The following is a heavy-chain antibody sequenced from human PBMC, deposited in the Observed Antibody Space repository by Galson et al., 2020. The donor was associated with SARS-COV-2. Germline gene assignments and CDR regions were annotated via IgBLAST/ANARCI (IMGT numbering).Heavy chain of an antibody. J-gene: IGHJ4*02. D-gene: IGHD2-21*02. CDR2: INSSGST. Sequence: SETLSLTCAVYGGSFSGYYWSWIRQPPGKGLEWIGEINSSGSTNYNPSLKSRVTISVDTSKNHFSLKLSSVTAADTAVYYCAREENFLLVVTETRVCYVGDWGRGNLATVSS. CDR1: GGSFSGYY. V-gene: IGHV4-34*01. CDR3: AREENFLLVVTETRVCYVGD.